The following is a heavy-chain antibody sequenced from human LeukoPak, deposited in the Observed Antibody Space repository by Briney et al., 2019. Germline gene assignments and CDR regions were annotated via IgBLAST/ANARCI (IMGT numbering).Heavy chain of an antibody. D-gene: IGHD2-2*01. J-gene: IGHJ4*02. CDR2: FDPEDGET. V-gene: IGHV1-24*01. CDR3: ATYCSSTSCYGIKRGNFDY. Sequence: ASVKVSCKASGYTFTSYDINWVRQAPGKGLEWMGGFDPEDGETIYAQKFQGRVTMTEDTSTDTAYMELSSLRSEDTAVYYCATYCSSTSCYGIKRGNFDYWGQGTLVTVSS. CDR1: GYTFTSYD.